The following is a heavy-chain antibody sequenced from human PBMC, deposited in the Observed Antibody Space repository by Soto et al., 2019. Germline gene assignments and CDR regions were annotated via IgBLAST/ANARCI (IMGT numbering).Heavy chain of an antibody. Sequence: QVQLVQSGAEVKKPGASVKVSCKASGYTFTAYYIHWVRQAPGQGLEWMGWIRPNCGATSYAQKFQGWVTMTRDTSISTAYMELNRLKSVSTSISYCARVGYYYWGQGTLVTVSS. V-gene: IGHV1-2*04. CDR2: IRPNCGAT. CDR1: GYTFTAYY. D-gene: IGHD1-26*01. J-gene: IGHJ4*02. CDR3: ARVGYYY.